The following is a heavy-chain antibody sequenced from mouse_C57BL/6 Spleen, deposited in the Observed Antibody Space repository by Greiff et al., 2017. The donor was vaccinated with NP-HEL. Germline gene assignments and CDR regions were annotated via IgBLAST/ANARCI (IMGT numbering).Heavy chain of an antibody. D-gene: IGHD4-1*01. CDR2: IRNKANGYTT. V-gene: IGHV7-3*01. J-gene: IGHJ4*01. Sequence: EVMLVESGGGLVQPGGSLSLSCAASGFTFTDYYMSWVRQPPGKALEWLGFIRNKANGYTTEYSASVKGRFTISRDNSQSILYLQMNALRAEESSTYYCARFLGRAMDYWGQGTSVTVSS. CDR3: ARFLGRAMDY. CDR1: GFTFTDYY.